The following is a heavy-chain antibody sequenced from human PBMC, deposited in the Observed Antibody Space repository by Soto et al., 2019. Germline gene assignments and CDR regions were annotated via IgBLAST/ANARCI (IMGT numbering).Heavy chain of an antibody. CDR2: ISMSGNTK. CDR1: RFTFDSYG. J-gene: IGHJ4*02. D-gene: IGHD1-1*01. V-gene: IGHV3-48*03. Sequence: EVQLVESGGGLVQPGGSLRLSCAASRFTFDSYGMDWVRQAPGKGLEWVSHISMSGNTKFYADSVKGRFTVSRDNARNSLFLQMSRVRAGDTAVYYCVSEGYNYFGHWVQGVLVTVSS. CDR3: VSEGYNYFGH.